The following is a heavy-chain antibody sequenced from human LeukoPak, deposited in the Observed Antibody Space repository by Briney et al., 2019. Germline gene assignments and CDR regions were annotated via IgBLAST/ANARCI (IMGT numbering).Heavy chain of an antibody. D-gene: IGHD3-10*01. J-gene: IGHJ4*02. CDR3: AKDTVRPDFFDY. CDR2: IRYDGSNK. Sequence: GGSLRLSCAASGFTFSSYGMHWVRQAPGKGLEWVAFIRYDGSNKYYADSVKGRFTISRDNSKNTLYLQMSSLRAEDTAVYYCAKDTVRPDFFDYWGQGTLVTVSS. CDR1: GFTFSSYG. V-gene: IGHV3-30*02.